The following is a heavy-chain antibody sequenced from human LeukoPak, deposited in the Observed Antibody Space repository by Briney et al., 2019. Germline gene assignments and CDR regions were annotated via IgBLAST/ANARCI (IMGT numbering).Heavy chain of an antibody. J-gene: IGHJ4*02. D-gene: IGHD2-15*01. Sequence: GGSLRLSCAASGFTFSSYAMSWVRQAPGKGLEWVSAISGSGGSTYYADSVKGRFTISRDNSKNTLYLQMNSLRAEDTAVYYCAKGSPYCSGGSCYSPSDYWGQGTLVTVSS. CDR1: GFTFSSYA. CDR2: ISGSGGST. CDR3: AKGSPYCSGGSCYSPSDY. V-gene: IGHV3-23*01.